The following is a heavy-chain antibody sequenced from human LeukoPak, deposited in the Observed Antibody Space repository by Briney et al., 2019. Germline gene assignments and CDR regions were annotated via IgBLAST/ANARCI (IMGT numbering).Heavy chain of an antibody. J-gene: IGHJ5*02. Sequence: ASVKVSCKASGYTFTGYYMHWVRQAPGQGLEWMGWISAYNGNTNYAQKLQGRVTMTTDTSTSTAYMELRSLRSDDTAVYYCARDRDYDYVWGSYRHNWFDRWGQGTLVTVSS. CDR1: GYTFTGYY. CDR3: ARDRDYDYVWGSYRHNWFDR. V-gene: IGHV1-18*04. CDR2: ISAYNGNT. D-gene: IGHD3-16*02.